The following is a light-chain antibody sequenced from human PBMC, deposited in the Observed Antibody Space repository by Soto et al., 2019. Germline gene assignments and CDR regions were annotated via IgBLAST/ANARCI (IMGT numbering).Light chain of an antibody. J-gene: IGKJ4*01. CDR2: GAS. Sequence: EIVMTQSPATLSMSPGERATLSCRASQSVSSNLAWFQQKPGQAPRLLIYGASTTATGVPTRISGSGSGTEFTLTISSLQSEDFAVYYCQQYNSWPLTFGGGTKVDI. CDR1: QSVSSN. V-gene: IGKV3D-15*01. CDR3: QQYNSWPLT.